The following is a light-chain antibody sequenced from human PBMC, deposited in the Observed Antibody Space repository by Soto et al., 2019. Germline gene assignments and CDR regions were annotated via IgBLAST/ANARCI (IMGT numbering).Light chain of an antibody. V-gene: IGLV2-14*01. CDR2: EVS. Sequence: QSVLTQPASVSGSPGQSITISCTGSNSDIGTYNYVSWYQQLPGKAPRLVISEVSNRPSEISGRFSESKSGNAASLTISGLQAEDKATYYCSSYTSTSTLYVFGPGTKVTVL. CDR1: NSDIGTYNY. J-gene: IGLJ1*01. CDR3: SSYTSTSTLYV.